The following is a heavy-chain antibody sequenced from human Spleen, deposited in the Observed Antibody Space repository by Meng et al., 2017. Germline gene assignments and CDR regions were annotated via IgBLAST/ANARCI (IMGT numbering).Heavy chain of an antibody. CDR3: AKGSNTQWERDDAFDI. J-gene: IGHJ3*02. D-gene: IGHD1-26*01. CDR2: ISWNSGSI. CDR1: GFTFDDYA. Sequence: GGSLRLSCAASGFTFDDYAMHWVRQAPGKGLEWVSGISWNSGSIGYADSVKGRFTISRDNAKNSLYLQMNSLRAEGTALYYCAKGSNTQWERDDAFDIWGQGTMVTVSS. V-gene: IGHV3-9*01.